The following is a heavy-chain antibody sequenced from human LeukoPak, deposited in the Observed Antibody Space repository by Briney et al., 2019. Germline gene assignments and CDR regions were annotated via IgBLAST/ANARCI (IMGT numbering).Heavy chain of an antibody. Sequence: GGSLRLSCSASGFTFSNHAMHWVRQAPGKGLEFVAAISSNGGTTYHADSVEGRFAISRDNSKNTLFLQMTFLRIEDTAVYYCVRDPAAYYYDSTFDYWGQGTLVTVSA. CDR1: GFTFSNHA. D-gene: IGHD3-22*01. CDR3: VRDPAAYYYDSTFDY. J-gene: IGHJ4*02. V-gene: IGHV3-64D*09. CDR2: ISSNGGTT.